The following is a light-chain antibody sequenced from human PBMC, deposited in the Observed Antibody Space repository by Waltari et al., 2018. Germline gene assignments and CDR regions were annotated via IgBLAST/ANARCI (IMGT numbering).Light chain of an antibody. CDR2: KAS. CDR1: ENVNTA. V-gene: IGKV1-5*03. J-gene: IGKJ1*01. Sequence: DIQMTQSPSTLSASVGDRVTITCRASENVNTALAWYQLKPGQAPKLLIYKASNLESGVPSRFSGSGSGTEFTLTISSLQPEDSATYYCQQYASSSTFGQGTKVEIK. CDR3: QQYASSST.